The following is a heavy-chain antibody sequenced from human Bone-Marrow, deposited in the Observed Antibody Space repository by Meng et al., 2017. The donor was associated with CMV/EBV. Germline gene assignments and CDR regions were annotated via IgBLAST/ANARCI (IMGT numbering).Heavy chain of an antibody. D-gene: IGHD3-3*01. CDR3: ARGGLQFLEWFRSLSY. V-gene: IGHV4-34*01. CDR1: GGSFRGYY. J-gene: IGHJ4*02. CDR2: INHGGSP. Sequence: SEPLSLTCAVYGGSFRGYYWTWIRQPPGKGLEWIGEINHGGSPNYNPSLESRVTISQDTSKNQLFLKLNSVTAADTAVYYCARGGLQFLEWFRSLSYWGQGTLVTVSS.